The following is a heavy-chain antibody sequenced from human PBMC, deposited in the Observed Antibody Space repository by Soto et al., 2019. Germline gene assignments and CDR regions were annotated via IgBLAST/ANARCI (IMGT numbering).Heavy chain of an antibody. Sequence: PSETLSLTCTVSGGSISGHDWIWIRQSPGKGLEWIGYIFYTGSTNYNPSLKRRVTLSVDTSKNQFSLRLSSVTAADTAVYYCARVRSSGWSPDYWGQGTLVTVS. J-gene: IGHJ4*02. V-gene: IGHV4-59*11. CDR3: ARVRSSGWSPDY. D-gene: IGHD6-19*01. CDR1: GGSISGHD. CDR2: IFYTGST.